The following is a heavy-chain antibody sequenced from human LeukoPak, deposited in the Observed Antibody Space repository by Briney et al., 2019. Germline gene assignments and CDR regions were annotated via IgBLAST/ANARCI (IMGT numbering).Heavy chain of an antibody. CDR2: INPGIGDT. V-gene: IGHV1-8*02. J-gene: IGHJ5*02. CDR3: ARGVRGNYASNYFDP. CDR1: GYTFSNYD. Sequence: ASVKVSCKTSGYTFSNYDINWVRQVAGQGLEWMGRINPGIGDTQYAQKFQGRVTMTRDTYITTAYLELSSLSSEDTALYYCARGVRGNYASNYFDPWGQGTQVTVSS. D-gene: IGHD1-26*01.